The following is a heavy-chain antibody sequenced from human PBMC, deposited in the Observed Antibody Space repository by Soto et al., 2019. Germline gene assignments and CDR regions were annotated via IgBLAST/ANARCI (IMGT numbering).Heavy chain of an antibody. CDR3: ARAQGMAPYYSYAMDV. CDR2: SNNYNGHT. Sequence: VVLVQSGAEVKSLVATVKVSCQDSGYSFSKFGIVWVRQAPGRGFEWVGWSNNYNGHTNFAPKFKGRVSLTRDSSATTDYTELSSLTPDDSAIYFCARAQGMAPYYSYAMDVWGKGTAVTVSA. CDR1: GYSFSKFG. J-gene: IGHJ6*04. V-gene: IGHV1-18*04.